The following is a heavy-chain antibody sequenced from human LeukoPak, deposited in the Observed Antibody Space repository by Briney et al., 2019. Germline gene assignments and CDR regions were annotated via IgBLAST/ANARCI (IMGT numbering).Heavy chain of an antibody. CDR1: GFTFSSYS. J-gene: IGHJ1*01. D-gene: IGHD6-13*01. CDR2: ISSSSSYI. V-gene: IGHV3-21*01. CDR3: ARDGPSEAAPGTGYFQH. Sequence: GGSLRLSCAASGFTFSSYSINCVPQAPGRRLEWVSSISSSSSYIYYADPVKSRFTTSRDNAKNSLYLQMNSPRADDTAVYYCARDGPSEAAPGTGYFQHWGQGTLVTVSS.